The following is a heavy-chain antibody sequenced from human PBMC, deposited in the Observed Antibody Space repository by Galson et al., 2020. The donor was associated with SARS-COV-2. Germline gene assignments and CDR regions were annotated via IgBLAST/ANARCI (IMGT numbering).Heavy chain of an antibody. V-gene: IGHV3-11*01. Sequence: GGSLRLSCAASGFIFSDAHMTWIRQAPGKGLEWISNINNGGDTIYYADSVKGRFTMSRDNANNLLYLQMNSPSVQDTAMYYCSREICRSLDRCGHGTLVTLST. D-gene: IGHD3-3*01. CDR2: INNGGDTI. CDR3: SREICRSLDR. CDR1: GFIFSDAH. J-gene: IGHJ5*02.